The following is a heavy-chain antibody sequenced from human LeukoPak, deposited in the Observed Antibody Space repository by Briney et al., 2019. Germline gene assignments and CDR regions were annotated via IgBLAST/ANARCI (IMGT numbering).Heavy chain of an antibody. J-gene: IGHJ4*02. Sequence: ASVKVSCKASGYIFTGYYIHWVRQAPGQGLEWMGWINPNSGGTTYAQNFEGRVTMTRDTSITTAYKELSRLRSDDTAVYYCARTTGFYTPPFDYWGQGTLVTVSS. CDR2: INPNSGGT. D-gene: IGHD3/OR15-3a*01. CDR1: GYIFTGYY. V-gene: IGHV1-2*02. CDR3: ARTTGFYTPPFDY.